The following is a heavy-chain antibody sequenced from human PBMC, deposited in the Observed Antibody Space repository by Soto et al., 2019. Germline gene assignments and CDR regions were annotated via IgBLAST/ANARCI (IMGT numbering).Heavy chain of an antibody. CDR1: VFTFSSYA. V-gene: IGHV3-23*01. CDR3: ARAELMITPSDY. CDR2: ISGSGGSS. D-gene: IGHD3-16*01. Sequence: PGWSLRLSCSASVFTFSSYAMNWFRQAPGKGLEWVSGISGSGGSSYYADSVKGRFTMSRDNSKNALYLQMNSLRAEDTAIYYCARAELMITPSDYWGQGTLVTVSS. J-gene: IGHJ4*02.